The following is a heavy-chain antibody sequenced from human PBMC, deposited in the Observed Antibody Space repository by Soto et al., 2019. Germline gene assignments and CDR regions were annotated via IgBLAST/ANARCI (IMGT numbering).Heavy chain of an antibody. Sequence: EVQLVESGGALVQRGGSLTLSCAASGFRFSIYSMNWVRQAPGKGLEWSAYITSDTKTIKYAESVKGRFTISRDNAKNSVYRQMDNLGDEDTAVYYCARAVEGHFDYWGQGTVVTVSS. J-gene: IGHJ4*02. CDR2: ITSDTKTI. CDR1: GFRFSIYS. CDR3: ARAVEGHFDY. D-gene: IGHD6-19*01. V-gene: IGHV3-48*02.